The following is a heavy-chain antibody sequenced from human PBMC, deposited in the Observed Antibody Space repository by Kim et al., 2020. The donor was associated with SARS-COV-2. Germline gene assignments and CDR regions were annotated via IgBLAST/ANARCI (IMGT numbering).Heavy chain of an antibody. J-gene: IGHJ6*04. D-gene: IGHD3-3*01. Sequence: DSVKGRFTISRDNSKNTLYLQMNSLRAEDTAVYYCARTTVEWLAHYIMDVWGKGTTVTVSS. V-gene: IGHV3-30*01. CDR3: ARTTVEWLAHYIMDV.